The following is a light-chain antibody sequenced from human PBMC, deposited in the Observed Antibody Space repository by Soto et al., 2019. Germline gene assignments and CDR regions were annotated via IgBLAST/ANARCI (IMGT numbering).Light chain of an antibody. CDR2: DAS. V-gene: IGKV1-5*01. CDR1: QTISSW. CDR3: QQYNYFWA. J-gene: IGKJ1*01. Sequence: DIQMAQSPSTLSGSVGDRVTITCRASQTISSWLAWYQQKPGKAPKLLIYDASNLESGVTSRFSGGGSGTEFSLTISSLQPDDFATYYCQQYNYFWAFGQGTRVEIK.